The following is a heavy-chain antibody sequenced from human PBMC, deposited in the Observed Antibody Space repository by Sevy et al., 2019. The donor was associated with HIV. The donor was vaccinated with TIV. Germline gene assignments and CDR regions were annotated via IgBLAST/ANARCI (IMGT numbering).Heavy chain of an antibody. V-gene: IGHV4-31*03. CDR3: ARGITMIVPFDY. D-gene: IGHD3-22*01. CDR2: IYYSGST. J-gene: IGHJ4*02. Sequence: SETLSLTCTVSGGPISSGGYYWSWIRQHPGKGLEWIGYIYYSGSTYYNPSLKSRVTISVDTSKNQFSLKLSSVTAADTAVYYCARGITMIVPFDYWGQGTLVTVSS. CDR1: GGPISSGGYY.